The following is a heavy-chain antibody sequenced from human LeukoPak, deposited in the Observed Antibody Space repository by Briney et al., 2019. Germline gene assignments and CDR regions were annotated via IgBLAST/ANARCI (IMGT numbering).Heavy chain of an antibody. CDR2: IDSRSSYI. D-gene: IGHD5-18*01. Sequence: GGSLRLSCAASGFTFSSYSMNWVRQAPGKGLEWVSSIDSRSSYIYYADSVKGRFTISRDNTRNSLYLLMNSLRAEDTAVYYCAREAGWLVGDYYFDYWGQGTLVTVSS. J-gene: IGHJ4*02. CDR3: AREAGWLVGDYYFDY. V-gene: IGHV3-21*01. CDR1: GFTFSSYS.